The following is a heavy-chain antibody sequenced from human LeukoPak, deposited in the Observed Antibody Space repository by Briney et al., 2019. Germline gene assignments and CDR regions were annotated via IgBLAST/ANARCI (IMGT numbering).Heavy chain of an antibody. CDR1: GYRFTSYW. CDR3: ASRWIQDGFDI. V-gene: IGHV5-51*01. Sequence: GESLKISWKGSGYRFTSYWIGWVRQKPGKGLEWMGIIYPGDSDTRYSPSFQGQVTISADKSISTAYLQWSSLKASDTAMYYCASRWIQDGFDIWGQGTMVTVSS. J-gene: IGHJ3*02. D-gene: IGHD5-18*01. CDR2: IYPGDSDT.